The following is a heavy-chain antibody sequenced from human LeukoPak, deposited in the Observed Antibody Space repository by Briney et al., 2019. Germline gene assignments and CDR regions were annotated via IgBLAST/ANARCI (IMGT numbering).Heavy chain of an antibody. V-gene: IGHV1-58*02. CDR1: GFTFTSSA. CDR2: IVVGSGNT. J-gene: IGHJ6*02. CDR3: AAMGMTTVTTDYYYYGMDV. D-gene: IGHD4-11*01. Sequence: SVKVSCKASGFTFTSSAMQWVRQARGQRLEWIGWIVVGSGNTNYAQKFQERVTITRDMSTSTAHMEQSSLRSEDTAVYYCAAMGMTTVTTDYYYYGMDVWGQGTTVTVSS.